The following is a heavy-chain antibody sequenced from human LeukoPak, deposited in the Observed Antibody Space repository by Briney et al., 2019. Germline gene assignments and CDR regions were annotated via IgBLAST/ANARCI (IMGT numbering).Heavy chain of an antibody. CDR3: VRDGYYDSSGYYYAYYFDY. CDR2: ISVSGRAM. D-gene: IGHD3-22*01. Sequence: PGGSLRLSCTVSGFTFSNYEMNWVRRAPGKGLEGITYISVSGRAMYYADSVKGRFTISRDNAKNSLYLQINSLRVEDTAVYFCVRDGYYDSSGYYYAYYFDYWGQGTLVTVSS. CDR1: GFTFSNYE. V-gene: IGHV3-48*03. J-gene: IGHJ4*02.